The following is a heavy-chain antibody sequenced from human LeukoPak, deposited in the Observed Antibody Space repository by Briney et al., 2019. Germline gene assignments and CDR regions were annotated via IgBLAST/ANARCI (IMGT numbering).Heavy chain of an antibody. Sequence: GGSLRLSCEVSVFTFSTYTMSWVRQAPGKGLEWGSPISGSGGSTYYADSVKGRFTISRDNSKNTLYLQMNSLRAEDTAVYYCAKGSVGVALLDYWGQGALVTVSS. D-gene: IGHD6-19*01. V-gene: IGHV3-23*01. CDR2: ISGSGGST. J-gene: IGHJ4*02. CDR1: VFTFSTYT. CDR3: AKGSVGVALLDY.